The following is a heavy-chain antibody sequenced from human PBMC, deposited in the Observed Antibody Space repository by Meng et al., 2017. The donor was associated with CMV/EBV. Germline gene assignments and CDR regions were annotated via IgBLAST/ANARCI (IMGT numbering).Heavy chain of an antibody. Sequence: GESLKISCAAPGFTFSDYYMSWIRQAPGKGLEWVSYISSSGSTIYYADSVKGRFTISRDNAKNSLYLQMNSLRAEDTAVYYCASSYSGRSRYYFDYWGQGTLVTVSS. V-gene: IGHV3-11*01. CDR3: ASSYSGRSRYYFDY. CDR2: ISSSGSTI. J-gene: IGHJ4*02. CDR1: GFTFSDYY. D-gene: IGHD1-26*01.